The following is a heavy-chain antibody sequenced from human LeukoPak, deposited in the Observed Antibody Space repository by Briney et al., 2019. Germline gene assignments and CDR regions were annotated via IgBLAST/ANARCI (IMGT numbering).Heavy chain of an antibody. CDR1: GFTFSSYG. D-gene: IGHD6-19*01. Sequence: PGGSLRLSCAASGFTFSSYGMHWVRQAPGKGLEWVAFIRYDGSNKYYADSVKGRFTISRDNSKNTLYLQMNSLRAEDTAVYYCAKAHSSGWSGEDFDYWGQGTLVTVSS. J-gene: IGHJ4*02. CDR2: IRYDGSNK. CDR3: AKAHSSGWSGEDFDY. V-gene: IGHV3-30*02.